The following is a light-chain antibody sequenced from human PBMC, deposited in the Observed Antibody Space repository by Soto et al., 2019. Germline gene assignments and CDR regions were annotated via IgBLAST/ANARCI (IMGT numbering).Light chain of an antibody. J-gene: IGKJ1*01. CDR3: QQFYNYPRT. V-gene: IGKV1-8*01. CDR2: DAS. CDR1: QDIGTY. Sequence: IQMTQSPSTLSASVGDRVSITCRATQDIGTYLAWYQQIPGKAPKLLIYDASTLQTGVPSRFSGSGSGTDFTLTISYLQSEDFGTYYCQQFYNYPRTCGQGTKVDIK.